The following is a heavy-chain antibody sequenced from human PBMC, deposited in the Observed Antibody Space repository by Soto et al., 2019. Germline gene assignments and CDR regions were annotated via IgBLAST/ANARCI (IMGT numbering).Heavy chain of an antibody. D-gene: IGHD2-8*02. Sequence: GGSLRLSCAASGFTFSSYGMHWVRQAPGKGLEWVAVISYDGSNKYYADSVKGRFTISRDNSKNTLYLQMNSLRAEDTAVYYCAKGSRGLVGFDYWGQGTLVTVSS. V-gene: IGHV3-30*18. CDR2: ISYDGSNK. CDR3: AKGSRGLVGFDY. J-gene: IGHJ4*02. CDR1: GFTFSSYG.